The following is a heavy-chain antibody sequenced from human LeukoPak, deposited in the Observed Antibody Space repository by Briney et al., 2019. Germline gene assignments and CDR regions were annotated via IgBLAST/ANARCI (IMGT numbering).Heavy chain of an antibody. J-gene: IGHJ5*02. V-gene: IGHV4-31*03. CDR3: ARDGRGPRIEAPGNWFDP. Sequence: SQTLSLTCTVSGCSISSGDYYWSWIRQHPGKGLEWIGYIHYSGSTYSNPSLKSRISMSVDTSTNQISLKVTSVTAADTAVYYCARDGRGPRIEAPGNWFDPWGQGTLVTVSS. CDR1: GCSISSGDYY. D-gene: IGHD6-13*01. CDR2: IHYSGST.